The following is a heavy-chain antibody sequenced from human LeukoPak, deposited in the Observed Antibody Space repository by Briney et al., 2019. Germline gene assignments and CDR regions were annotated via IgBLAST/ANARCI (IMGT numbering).Heavy chain of an antibody. J-gene: IGHJ6*03. CDR3: ARDYGDYVDYYYYMDV. V-gene: IGHV1-2*02. D-gene: IGHD4-17*01. Sequence: GASVKVSRKASGYTFTGYYMHWVRQAPGQGLEWMGWTNPNSGGTNYAQKFQGRVTMTRDTSISTAYMELSRLRSDDTAVYYCARDYGDYVDYYYYMDVWGKGTTVTVSS. CDR1: GYTFTGYY. CDR2: TNPNSGGT.